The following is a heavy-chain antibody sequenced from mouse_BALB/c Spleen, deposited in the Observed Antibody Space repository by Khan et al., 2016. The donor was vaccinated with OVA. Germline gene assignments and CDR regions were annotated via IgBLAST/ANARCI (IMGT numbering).Heavy chain of an antibody. D-gene: IGHD2-10*01. CDR1: GYTFTSYT. J-gene: IGHJ3*01. V-gene: IGHV1-4*01. Sequence: QVQLMQSGAELARPGASVKMSCKASGYTFTSYTMHWVKQMPGQGLEWIGYINTSNGDTTYYQKFKDKATLTADKSSSTAYMQLSSLTPEDTAVYFSTSDGPYDGNYGAWFAYWGQGTLVTVSS. CDR2: INTSNGDT. CDR3: TSDGPYDGNYGAWFAY.